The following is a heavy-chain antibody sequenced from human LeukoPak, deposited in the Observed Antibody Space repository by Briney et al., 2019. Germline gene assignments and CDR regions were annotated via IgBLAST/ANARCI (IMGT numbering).Heavy chain of an antibody. J-gene: IGHJ4*02. CDR1: GFTFDDYT. CDR3: AKDHYYGSGSYSRWVYFDY. Sequence: GGSLRLSCAASGFTFDDYTMHWGRQAPGKGLEWVSLISWDGGSTYYADSVKGRFTISRDNSKNSLYLQMNSLRTEDTALYFCAKDHYYGSGSYSRWVYFDYWGQGTLVTVSS. V-gene: IGHV3-43*01. D-gene: IGHD3-10*01. CDR2: ISWDGGST.